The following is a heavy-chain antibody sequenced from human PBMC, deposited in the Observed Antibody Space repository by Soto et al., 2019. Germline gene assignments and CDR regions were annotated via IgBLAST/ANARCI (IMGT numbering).Heavy chain of an antibody. V-gene: IGHV4-30-4*01. D-gene: IGHD1-26*01. J-gene: IGHJ4*02. CDR2: IYNSGST. CDR3: ARGTSGDKVDY. Sequence: QVQLQESGPGVVEPSQTLSLTCTVSGGSINNNGYFWSWIRQPPGIGLEWIGHIYNSGSTYSNPSLKSRLTISVDTSQNQFSLKRSSVTAADTAVYYCARGTSGDKVDYWGQGTLVTVSS. CDR1: GGSINNNGYF.